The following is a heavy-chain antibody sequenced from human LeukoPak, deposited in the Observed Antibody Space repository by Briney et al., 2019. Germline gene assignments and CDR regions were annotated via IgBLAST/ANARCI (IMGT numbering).Heavy chain of an antibody. D-gene: IGHD3-10*01. CDR1: GGSISPLY. V-gene: IGHV4-59*11. CDR3: ARGGVAAKYYFDF. CDR2: IYYSGST. J-gene: IGHJ4*02. Sequence: SETLSFTCTVSGGSISPLYWGWIRQAPGKGLEFIGYIYYSGSTNFNPSLKSRVTLSVDTSKSQISLKLTSVTAADTAVYYCARGGVAAKYYFDFWGQGTLVTVSS.